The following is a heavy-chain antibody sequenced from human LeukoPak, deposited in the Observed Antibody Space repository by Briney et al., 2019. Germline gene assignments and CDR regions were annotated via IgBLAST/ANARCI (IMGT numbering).Heavy chain of an antibody. CDR1: GGSFSGYY. Sequence: SETLSLTCAVYGGSFSGYYWSWIRQPPGKGLEWIGEINHGGSTNYNPSLKSRVTISVDTSKKQFSLKLSSVTAADTAVYYCARAIRGVMIVYYYYGLDVWGQGTTVAVSS. D-gene: IGHD3-10*01. CDR3: ARAIRGVMIVYYYYGLDV. V-gene: IGHV4-34*01. J-gene: IGHJ6*02. CDR2: INHGGST.